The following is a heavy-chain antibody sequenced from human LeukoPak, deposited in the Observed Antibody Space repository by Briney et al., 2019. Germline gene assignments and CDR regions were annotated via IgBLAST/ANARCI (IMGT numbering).Heavy chain of an antibody. D-gene: IGHD3-3*01. CDR1: GYTFTGYY. CDR2: INPNSGGT. CDR3: ANLPIPNFYQEDY. J-gene: IGHJ4*02. Sequence: ASVKVSCKASGYTFTGYYMHWVRQAPGQGLEWMGWINPNSGGTNYAQKFQGRVTMTRDTSISTAYMELSRLRSDDTAVYYCANLPIPNFYQEDYWGQGTLVTVSS. V-gene: IGHV1-2*02.